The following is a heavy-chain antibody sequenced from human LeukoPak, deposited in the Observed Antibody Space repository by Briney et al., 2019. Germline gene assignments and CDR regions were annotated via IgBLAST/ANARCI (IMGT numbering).Heavy chain of an antibody. CDR3: AKARGAYQLLLHY. CDR1: RFTFSTYG. CDR2: ISYDAAYK. V-gene: IGHV3-30*18. J-gene: IGHJ4*02. D-gene: IGHD2-2*01. Sequence: PGRSLRLSCAASRFTFSTYGMHWVRQAPGKGLEWVAVISYDAAYKYYANSVSGRFTISRDNSKNTLYLQMNNLRAEDTAVYYCAKARGAYQLLLHYWGQGTLVTVSS.